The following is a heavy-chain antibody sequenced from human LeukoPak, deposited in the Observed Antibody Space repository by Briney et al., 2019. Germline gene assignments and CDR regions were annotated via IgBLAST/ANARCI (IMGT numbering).Heavy chain of an antibody. CDR2: MYQDGSEK. V-gene: IGHV3-7*01. CDR1: GFIFSSYW. CDR3: ARDLYGFIAVAANY. J-gene: IGHJ4*02. D-gene: IGHD6-19*01. Sequence: PGGSLRLSCAASGFIFSSYWVTWVRQAPGKGLEWVANMYQDGSEKYYVDSVKGRFTISRDNAKNSLYLQMNSLRAEDTAVYYCARDLYGFIAVAANYWGQGTLVTVSS.